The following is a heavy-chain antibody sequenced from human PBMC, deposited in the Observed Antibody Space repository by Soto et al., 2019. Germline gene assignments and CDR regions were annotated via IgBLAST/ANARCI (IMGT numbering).Heavy chain of an antibody. J-gene: IGHJ4*02. V-gene: IGHV3-23*01. CDR2: ISGRGRST. Sequence: GGSLRLSCAASGFTFSSYAMSWVRQAPGKGLEWVSAISGRGRSTYYADSVKGRFTIYRDNSKNTLYLQMNSLRAEDTSVYYCTKRDPSTCHFDYWGQGTLVTVSS. CDR3: TKRDPSTCHFDY. CDR1: GFTFSSYA.